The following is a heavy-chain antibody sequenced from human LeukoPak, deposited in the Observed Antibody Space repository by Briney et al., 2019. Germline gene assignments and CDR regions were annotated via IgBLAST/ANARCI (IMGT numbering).Heavy chain of an antibody. V-gene: IGHV4-34*01. J-gene: IGHJ4*02. Sequence: SETLSLTCAVYGGTFSGYYWSWVRQPPGKGLEWIGEINHSGSTNYNPSLKSRVTISVDTSKNQFSLKLSSVTAADTDVYYCARKRTGDQGYYFDYWGQGTLVTVSS. CDR2: INHSGST. D-gene: IGHD1-1*01. CDR1: GGTFSGYY. CDR3: ARKRTGDQGYYFDY.